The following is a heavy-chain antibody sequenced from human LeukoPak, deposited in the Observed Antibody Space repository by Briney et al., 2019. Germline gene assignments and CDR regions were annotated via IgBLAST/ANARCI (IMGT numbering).Heavy chain of an antibody. CDR3: ARTLGGLAAAGIDY. CDR2: IYPGASSA. Sequence: GESLKISCKGSGYSFSNYWIGSVRQMPGKGLEWMGIIYPGASSARYSPSFQGQVTLSVDKSITTAYLQWSSLKASDTAMYYCARTLGGLAAAGIDYWGQGTLVTVSS. V-gene: IGHV5-51*01. J-gene: IGHJ4*02. CDR1: GYSFSNYW. D-gene: IGHD6-13*01.